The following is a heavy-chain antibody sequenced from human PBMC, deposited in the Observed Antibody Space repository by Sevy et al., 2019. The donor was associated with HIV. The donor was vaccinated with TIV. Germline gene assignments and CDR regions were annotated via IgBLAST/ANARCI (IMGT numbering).Heavy chain of an antibody. Sequence: GGSLRLSCAASGFTFDDYAMHWVRQAPGKGLEWVSGISCNSGSIGYADSVKGRFTISRDNAKNSLYLQMNSLRAEDTALYYCAKGGERVHYYYGMDVWDQGTTVTVSS. CDR2: ISCNSGSI. V-gene: IGHV3-9*01. J-gene: IGHJ6*02. D-gene: IGHD1-1*01. CDR1: GFTFDDYA. CDR3: AKGGERVHYYYGMDV.